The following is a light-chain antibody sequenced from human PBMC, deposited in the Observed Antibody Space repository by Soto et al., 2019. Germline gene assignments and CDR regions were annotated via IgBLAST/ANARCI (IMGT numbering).Light chain of an antibody. V-gene: IGKV3-15*01. CDR1: QRVSSK. J-gene: IGKJ1*01. CDR2: GAS. CDR3: QHYSTWFWT. Sequence: EIVMTQSPATLSVSPGERATLSCRASQRVSSKLAWYQQKPGQDPRLLIYGASTRATGIPARFSGSGSGTEFTLTISSLQSEDFAVYYCQHYSTWFWTFGQGTKEEIK.